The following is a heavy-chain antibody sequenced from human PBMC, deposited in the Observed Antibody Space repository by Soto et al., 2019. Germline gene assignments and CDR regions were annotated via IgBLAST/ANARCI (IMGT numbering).Heavy chain of an antibody. D-gene: IGHD6-19*01. Sequence: PGGSLRLSCAASGFAFSSYSMNWVRQAPGKGLERVTSISSSSSYIYYADSVKGRFTISRDNAKNSLYLQMNSLRAEDTAVYYCARERQAVAGTGIFDYWGRGTLVTVSS. V-gene: IGHV3-21*01. CDR1: GFAFSSYS. J-gene: IGHJ4*02. CDR3: ARERQAVAGTGIFDY. CDR2: ISSSSSYI.